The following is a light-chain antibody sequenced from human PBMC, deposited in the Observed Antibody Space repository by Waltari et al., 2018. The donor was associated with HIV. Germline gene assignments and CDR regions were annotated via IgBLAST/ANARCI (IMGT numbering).Light chain of an antibody. V-gene: IGLV1-47*01. Sequence: QSVLTQPPSASGTPGQRVTISCSGSSSQIGSNYVHWYQQLPGTAPKLLIYKNNQRASGVPDRCAGSKSGTSASLAISGLRSEDEADYYCATWADRPSGPVVFGGGTKVTVL. J-gene: IGLJ2*01. CDR2: KNN. CDR3: ATWADRPSGPVV. CDR1: SSQIGSNY.